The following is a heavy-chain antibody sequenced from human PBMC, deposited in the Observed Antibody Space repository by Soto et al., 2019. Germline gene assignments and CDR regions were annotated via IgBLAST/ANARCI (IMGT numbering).Heavy chain of an antibody. CDR1: GFTFSSYA. CDR3: AKGSHYSGYDYDEGLYYYYYGMDV. D-gene: IGHD5-12*01. J-gene: IGHJ6*02. V-gene: IGHV3-23*01. Sequence: GGSLRLSCAASGFTFSSYAMSWVRQAPGKGLEWVSAISGSGGSTYYADSVKGRFTISRDNSKNTLYLQMNSLRAEDTAVYYCAKGSHYSGYDYDEGLYYYYYGMDVWGQGTTVTVSS. CDR2: ISGSGGST.